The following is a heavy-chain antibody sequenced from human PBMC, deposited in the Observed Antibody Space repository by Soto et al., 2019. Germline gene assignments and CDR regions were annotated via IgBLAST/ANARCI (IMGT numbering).Heavy chain of an antibody. CDR3: ARAGCDGGSCYTLVGLRYGMDV. CDR1: GFTFSSYA. CDR2: ISYDGNNK. J-gene: IGHJ6*02. V-gene: IGHV3-30-3*01. D-gene: IGHD2-15*01. Sequence: QVQLVESGGGVVQPGRSLRLSCAASGFTFSSYAMYWVRQAPGKGLEWVAVISYDGNNKYYADSVKGRFTISSDNSKNTLYLQMNGLRAEETAVYYCARAGCDGGSCYTLVGLRYGMDVWGQGTTVTVSS.